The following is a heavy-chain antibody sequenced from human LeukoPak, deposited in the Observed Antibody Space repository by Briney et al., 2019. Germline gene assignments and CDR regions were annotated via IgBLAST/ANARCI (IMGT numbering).Heavy chain of an antibody. D-gene: IGHD6-13*01. V-gene: IGHV4-59*01. CDR2: IYYSGST. Sequence: PSETLSLTCAVYGGSFSGYYWSWIRQPPGKGLEWIGDIYYSGSTNYNPSLQSRVTISVDTSKNQFSLKLSSVTAADTAVYYCARGGQLADAFDIWGQGTMVTVSS. CDR3: ARGGQLADAFDI. J-gene: IGHJ3*02. CDR1: GGSFSGYY.